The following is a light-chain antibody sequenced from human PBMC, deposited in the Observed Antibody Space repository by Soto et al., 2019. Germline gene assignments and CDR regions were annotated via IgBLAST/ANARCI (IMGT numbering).Light chain of an antibody. Sequence: IQMTQSPSSLSASVGDRVTITCRASQSISSQLAWYQQKPGKAPKLLIYDASSLESGVPSRFSGSGSGTELTLTISSLQPDDFATYYCQQYSDYPRTFGQGTKVDIK. CDR2: DAS. CDR1: QSISSQ. J-gene: IGKJ1*01. V-gene: IGKV1-5*01. CDR3: QQYSDYPRT.